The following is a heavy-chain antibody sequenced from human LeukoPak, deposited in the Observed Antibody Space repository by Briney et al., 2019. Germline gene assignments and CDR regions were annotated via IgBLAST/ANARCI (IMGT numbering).Heavy chain of an antibody. Sequence: SVKVSCKASGGTFSSYAISWVRQAPGQGLEWMGRIIPIFGTANYAQKFQGRVTITTDESTSTAYMELSSLRSEDTAVYYCARDRYCTNGVCHIADYWGQGTLVTVSS. V-gene: IGHV1-69*05. CDR1: GGTFSSYA. D-gene: IGHD2-8*01. CDR2: IIPIFGTA. J-gene: IGHJ4*02. CDR3: ARDRYCTNGVCHIADY.